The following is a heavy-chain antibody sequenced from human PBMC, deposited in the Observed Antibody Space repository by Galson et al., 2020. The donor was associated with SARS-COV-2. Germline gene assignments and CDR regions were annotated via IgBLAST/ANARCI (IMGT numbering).Heavy chain of an antibody. CDR2: IWYDGSNK. D-gene: IGHD4-17*01. CDR1: GFTFSSYG. V-gene: IGHV3-33*01. J-gene: IGHJ3*02. CDR3: ARDPPTTVVTDDAFDI. Sequence: TGGSLRLSCAASGFTFSSYGMHWVRQAPGKGLEWVAVIWYDGSNKYYADSVKGRFTISRDNSKNTLYLQMNSLRAEDTAVYYCARDPPTTVVTDDAFDIWGQGTMVTVSS.